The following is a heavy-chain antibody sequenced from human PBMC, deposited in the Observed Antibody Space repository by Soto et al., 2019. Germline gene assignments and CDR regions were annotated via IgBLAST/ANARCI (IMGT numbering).Heavy chain of an antibody. J-gene: IGHJ6*02. Sequence: ASVKVSCKASGYSFTDSHIHWVRQAPGQGLEWLGRINPKSGGTSTAQKFQGWVTMTRDRSISTVYMELTRLGSDDTAVYFCARGHSTDCSNGVCSFFYNHEMYVWGQGTTVTVS. CDR3: ARGHSTDCSNGVCSFFYNHEMYV. D-gene: IGHD2-8*01. V-gene: IGHV1-2*04. CDR2: INPKSGGT. CDR1: GYSFTDSH.